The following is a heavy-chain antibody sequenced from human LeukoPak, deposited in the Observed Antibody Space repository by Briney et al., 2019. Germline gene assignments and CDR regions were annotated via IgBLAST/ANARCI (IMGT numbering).Heavy chain of an antibody. D-gene: IGHD2-15*01. J-gene: IGHJ4*02. CDR3: AKDPGNCSGGSCSDY. V-gene: IGHV3-7*01. CDR2: IKQDGSDK. CDR1: GFTFSTYW. Sequence: TGGSLRLSCAASGFTFSTYWMSWVRQAPGKGLEWVANIKQDGSDKYYVDSVKGRFTISRDNAENSLYLQMNSLRAEDTAVYYCAKDPGNCSGGSCSDYWGQGTLVTVSS.